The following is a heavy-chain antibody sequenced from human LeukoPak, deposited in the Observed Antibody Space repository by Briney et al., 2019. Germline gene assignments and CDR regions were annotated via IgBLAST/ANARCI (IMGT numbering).Heavy chain of an antibody. Sequence: NPSEPLSLTCAVYGRPLSGYFSRWTPQPPGKGLEWIAEIHHTGATNYKPSLKIRVSISLDMSKNHLSLEMRSVAAADTAVYYCARGRLDYYYMDVWGRGTTLTVSS. V-gene: IGHV4-34*01. J-gene: IGHJ6*03. CDR2: IHHTGAT. CDR3: ARGRLDYYYMDV. CDR1: GRPLSGYF. D-gene: IGHD3-9*01.